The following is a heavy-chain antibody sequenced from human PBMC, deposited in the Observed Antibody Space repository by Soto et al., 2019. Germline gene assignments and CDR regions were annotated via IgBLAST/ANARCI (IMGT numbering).Heavy chain of an antibody. V-gene: IGHV1-69*12. D-gene: IGHD3-22*01. CDR2: IIPIFGTA. Sequence: QVQLVQSGAEVKKPGSSVKVSCKASGGTFSSYAISWVRQAPGQGLEWMGGIIPIFGTANYAQKFQGRVTITADESTSTANMELSSLRSEDTAVYYCARVTLYDSSGYYYRNYSYGMDVWGQGTTVTVSS. CDR3: ARVTLYDSSGYYYRNYSYGMDV. J-gene: IGHJ6*02. CDR1: GGTFSSYA.